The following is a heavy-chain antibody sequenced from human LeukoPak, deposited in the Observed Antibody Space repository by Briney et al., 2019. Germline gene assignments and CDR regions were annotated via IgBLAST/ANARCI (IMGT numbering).Heavy chain of an antibody. V-gene: IGHV3-7*04. CDR1: GFTLSTYW. J-gene: IGHJ4*02. CDR2: IQQDGTEN. CDR3: ARVRGYTYGYYFDY. D-gene: IGHD5-18*01. Sequence: RGSLRLSCAAYGFTLSTYWMSWVRQAPGKGLEWVANIQQDGTENYYLDSVTGPLTISRDNANNYLYLQMNCLRAEDTAVYYCARVRGYTYGYYFDYWGQGTLVTVSS.